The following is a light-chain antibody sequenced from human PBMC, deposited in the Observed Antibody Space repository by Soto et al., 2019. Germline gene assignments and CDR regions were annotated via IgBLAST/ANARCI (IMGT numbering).Light chain of an antibody. Sequence: QSALTQPPSASGSPGQSVTISCTGTSSDVGGYNYVSWYQQHPGKAPKLMIYEVSKRPSGVPDRFSGSKSGNTASLTVSGLQAEDVADYYCSSYAGSNNLEVFGTGTKVTVL. CDR1: SSDVGGYNY. CDR3: SSYAGSNNLEV. J-gene: IGLJ1*01. CDR2: EVS. V-gene: IGLV2-8*01.